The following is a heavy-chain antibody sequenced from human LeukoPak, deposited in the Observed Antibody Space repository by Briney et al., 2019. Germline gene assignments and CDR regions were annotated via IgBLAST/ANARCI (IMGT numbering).Heavy chain of an antibody. CDR3: AKGVEDSGIYYYYYMDV. J-gene: IGHJ6*03. D-gene: IGHD2-15*01. V-gene: IGHV3-23*01. Sequence: PGGALRLSCAASGLSFSSYTFSTYAMSWVRQAPGKGLEWVSAGSGNGVSTYYGDSVKGRLTISRANSKNTLYLEMNGLRAEDTAVYYCAKGVEDSGIYYYYYMDVWGKGTTVTVSS. CDR2: GSGNGVST. CDR1: GLSFSSYTFSTYA.